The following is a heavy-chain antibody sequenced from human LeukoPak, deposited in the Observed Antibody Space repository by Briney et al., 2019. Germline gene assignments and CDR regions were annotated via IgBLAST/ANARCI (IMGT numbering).Heavy chain of an antibody. CDR1: GYTLTELS. CDR2: FDPEDGET. CDR3: ATGYILWELPGY. Sequence: ASVTVSCKVSGYTLTELSMHWVRQAPGKGLEWMGGFDPEDGETIYAQKFQGRATMTEDTSTDTAYMELSSLRSEDTAVYYCATGYILWELPGYWGQGTLVTVSS. V-gene: IGHV1-24*01. J-gene: IGHJ4*02. D-gene: IGHD1-26*01.